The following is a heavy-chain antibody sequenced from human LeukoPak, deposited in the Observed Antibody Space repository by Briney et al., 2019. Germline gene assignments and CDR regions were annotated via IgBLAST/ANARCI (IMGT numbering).Heavy chain of an antibody. CDR2: IRGKSNNYAT. Sequence: GGSLRLSCAASGFTFSGSAMHWVRQSSGKGLEWVGRIRGKSNNYATAYAASVKGRFTISRDDSKNTAYLQMNSLRAEDTAVYYCARQVNYGMDVWGQGTTVTVSS. V-gene: IGHV3-73*01. CDR1: GFTFSGSA. J-gene: IGHJ6*02. CDR3: ARQVNYGMDV. D-gene: IGHD2-21*01.